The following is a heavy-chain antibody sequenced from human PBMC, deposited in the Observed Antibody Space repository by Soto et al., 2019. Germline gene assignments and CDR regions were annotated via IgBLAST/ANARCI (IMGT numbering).Heavy chain of an antibody. D-gene: IGHD6-6*01. CDR2: INPNSGGT. V-gene: IGHV1-2*04. J-gene: IGHJ4*02. CDR1: GYTFTGYY. Sequence: ASAKVSCKASGYTFTGYYMHWVRQAPGQGLEWMGWINPNSGGTNYAQKFQGWVTMTRDTSISTAYMEVSRLRSDDTAVYYCARDLSSSSMGMLDYWGQGTLVNVSS. CDR3: ARDLSSSSMGMLDY.